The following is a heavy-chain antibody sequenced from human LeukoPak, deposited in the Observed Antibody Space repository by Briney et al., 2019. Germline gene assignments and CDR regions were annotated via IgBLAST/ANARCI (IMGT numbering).Heavy chain of an antibody. J-gene: IGHJ4*02. D-gene: IGHD2-8*01. CDR2: ICYSGST. CDR1: GGSISSSSYF. V-gene: IGHV4-39*01. CDR3: ARRLTEYCTRGVCYWFDY. Sequence: SETVSLTCTVCGGSISSSSYFWGWVRQPPGKGVEWIGRICYSGSTYYNQSLKSRVTISADTSKNQFSLKLRSVTAADTAVYYCARRLTEYCTRGVCYWFDYWGRGNLVTVS.